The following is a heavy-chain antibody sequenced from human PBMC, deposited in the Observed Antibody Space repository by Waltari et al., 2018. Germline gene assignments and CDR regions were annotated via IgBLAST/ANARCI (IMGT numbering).Heavy chain of an antibody. D-gene: IGHD6-13*01. V-gene: IGHV4-34*01. CDR1: GGSFSGYY. J-gene: IGHJ5*02. Sequence: QVQLQQWGAGLLKPSETLSLTCAVYGGSFSGYYWSLLRQPPGKGLEWIGEINHGGSTNYNPSLMTRVTISVDTSKNQFSLKLNSLTAAETAVYYCARNDGSSRLNWFDPWGQGTLVTVSS. CDR3: ARNDGSSRLNWFDP. CDR2: INHGGST.